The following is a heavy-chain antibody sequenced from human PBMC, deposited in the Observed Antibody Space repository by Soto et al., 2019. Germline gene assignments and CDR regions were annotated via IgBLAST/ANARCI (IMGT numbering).Heavy chain of an antibody. V-gene: IGHV3-23*01. CDR3: VKGLIFDSANCRSSGCYVYY. J-gene: IGHJ4*02. CDR2: ITSSGEIT. Sequence: EVQLLESGGGLVQPGGSLRLSCAASGFTFSTYAMNWVRQAPGKGLEWVSGITSSGEITFYADSVKGRFTISRDNSKGTLFLQMSSLRAEDTAVYYCVKGLIFDSANCRSSGCYVYYWGQGTLVTVSS. D-gene: IGHD2-2*01. CDR1: GFTFSTYA.